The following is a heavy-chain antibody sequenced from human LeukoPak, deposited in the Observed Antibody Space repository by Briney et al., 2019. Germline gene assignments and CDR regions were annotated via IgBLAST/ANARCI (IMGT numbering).Heavy chain of an antibody. CDR3: ARDHCSANGCYEDYYNVGDV. J-gene: IGHJ6*02. CDR1: GYTXTGYN. Sequence: ASVKVSCKASGYTXTGYNLQGARQAPGQGLEWMGWINTDSGATEYAQKFPGRVTMTRDKSISKAYMELSRLRSNDTAVYYCARDHCSANGCYEDYYNVGDVGGRGTTATASS. CDR2: INTDSGAT. V-gene: IGHV1-2*02. D-gene: IGHD2-2*01.